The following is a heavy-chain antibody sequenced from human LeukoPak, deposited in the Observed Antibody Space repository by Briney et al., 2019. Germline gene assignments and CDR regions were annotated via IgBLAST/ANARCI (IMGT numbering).Heavy chain of an antibody. CDR3: ASRGDTDYFDY. CDR2: INPNSGGT. Sequence: ASLKVSCKASAYTFTTSDINWVRQAAGQGLEWMGWINPNSGGTNYAQKFQGRVPMTRDTSISTAYMELSMLRSDDTAVYYCASRGDTDYFDYWGQGTLVTVSS. V-gene: IGHV1-2*02. CDR1: AYTFTTSD. D-gene: IGHD5-18*01. J-gene: IGHJ4*02.